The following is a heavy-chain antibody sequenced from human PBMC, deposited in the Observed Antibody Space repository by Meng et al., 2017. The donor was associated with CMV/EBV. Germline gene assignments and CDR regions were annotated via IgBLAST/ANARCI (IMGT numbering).Heavy chain of an antibody. CDR2: ISGGGVTT. D-gene: IGHD4-11*01. CDR1: GFTFSSYA. V-gene: IGHV3-23*01. Sequence: LSCVGSGFTFSSYAMSWVRQAPGKGLEWVSSISGGGVTTYYADSVKGRFIISRDNSKDTLYLQMNSLRAEDAAIYYCVKDQRFTTSRGGGQGTLVTVSS. J-gene: IGHJ4*02. CDR3: VKDQRFTTSRG.